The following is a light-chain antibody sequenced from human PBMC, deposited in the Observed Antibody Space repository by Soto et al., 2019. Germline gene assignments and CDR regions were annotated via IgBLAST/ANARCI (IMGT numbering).Light chain of an antibody. CDR1: SSDVGGYYS. V-gene: IGLV2-14*01. J-gene: IGLJ2*01. CDR2: DVS. CDR3: SSYTSSSTRV. Sequence: QYALTQPASVSGSPGQSIAISWTGTSSDVGGYYSVSWYQQHPGKAPKLVIYDVSNRPSGVSNRFSGSKSGNTASLTISGLQAEDEADYYCSSYTSSSTRVFGGGTKLTVL.